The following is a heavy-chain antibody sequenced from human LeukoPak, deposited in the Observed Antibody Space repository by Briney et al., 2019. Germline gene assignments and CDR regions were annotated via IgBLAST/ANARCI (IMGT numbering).Heavy chain of an antibody. Sequence: GRSLRLSCAASGFTFSSYAMHWVRQAPGKGLEWVAVISYDGSNKYYADSVKGRFTISRDNSKNTLYLQMNSLRAEDTALYYCAKDKVIAAAAFDAFDIWGQGTMVTVSS. D-gene: IGHD6-13*01. CDR3: AKDKVIAAAAFDAFDI. V-gene: IGHV3-30-3*01. CDR1: GFTFSSYA. CDR2: ISYDGSNK. J-gene: IGHJ3*02.